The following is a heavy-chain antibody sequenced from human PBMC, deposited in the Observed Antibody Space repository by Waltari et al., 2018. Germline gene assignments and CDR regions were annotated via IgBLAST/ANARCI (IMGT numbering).Heavy chain of an antibody. J-gene: IGHJ6*02. CDR3: ARVIGVSSSWYYYGMDV. CDR2: INAGNGNT. V-gene: IGHV1-3*01. CDR1: GYTFTSYA. Sequence: QVQLVQSGAEVKKPGASVKVSCKASGYTFTSYAMHWVRQAPGQRLEWMGWINAGNGNTKYSQKCQGRVTSTRDTSASTAYMELSSLRSEDTAVYYCARVIGVSSSWYYYGMDVWGQGTMVTVSS. D-gene: IGHD3-3*01.